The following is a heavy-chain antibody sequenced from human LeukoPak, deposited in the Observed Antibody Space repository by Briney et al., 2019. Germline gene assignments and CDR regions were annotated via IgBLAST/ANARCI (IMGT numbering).Heavy chain of an antibody. Sequence: ASVKVSCKASGYTFTDSYMHWVRQAPGQGLEWMGWISAYNGNTNYAQKLQGRVTMTTDTSTSTAYMELRSLRSDDTAVYYCARSDYGDYVSDYWGQGTLVTVSS. CDR3: ARSDYGDYVSDY. CDR1: GYTFTDSY. V-gene: IGHV1-18*04. D-gene: IGHD4-17*01. J-gene: IGHJ4*02. CDR2: ISAYNGNT.